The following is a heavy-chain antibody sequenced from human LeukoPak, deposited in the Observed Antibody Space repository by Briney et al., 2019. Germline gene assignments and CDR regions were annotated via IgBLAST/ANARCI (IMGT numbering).Heavy chain of an antibody. CDR2: IYYSGST. V-gene: IGHV4-39*07. Sequence: SETLSLTCTVSGGSISSSSYYWGWIRQPPGKGLEWIGSIYYSGSTYYNPSLKSRVTISVDTSKNQFSLKLSSVTAADTAVYYCARDFVVVVPAALYNWFDPWGQGTLVTVSS. D-gene: IGHD2-2*01. CDR3: ARDFVVVVPAALYNWFDP. J-gene: IGHJ5*02. CDR1: GGSISSSSYY.